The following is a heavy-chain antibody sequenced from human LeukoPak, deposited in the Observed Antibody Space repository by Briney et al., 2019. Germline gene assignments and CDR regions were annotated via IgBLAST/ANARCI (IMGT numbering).Heavy chain of an antibody. J-gene: IGHJ5*02. CDR2: IYTSGST. V-gene: IGHV4-4*07. Sequence: SETLSLTCTVSVGSISSYYWSWIRQPAGKGLEWIGRIYTSGSTNYNPTLKSRVTMSVDTSKNQFSLKLSSVSAADTAVYYCAGRRIVTTRGGNWFDPWGQGTLVTVSS. D-gene: IGHD5-12*01. CDR1: VGSISSYY. CDR3: AGRRIVTTRGGNWFDP.